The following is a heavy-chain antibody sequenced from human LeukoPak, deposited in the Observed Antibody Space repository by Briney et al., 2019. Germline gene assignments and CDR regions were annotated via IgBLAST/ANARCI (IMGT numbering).Heavy chain of an antibody. Sequence: PGGSLRLSCAASGFTFSGYEMNWVRQAPGKGLEWVSTIRSNGDTAYNADSVRGRFAISRDNSKNALFLQMNSLRVENTAIYYCAKGQELDDGVFDSWGQGTLVTVSS. D-gene: IGHD1-1*01. V-gene: IGHV3-23*01. CDR3: AKGQELDDGVFDS. J-gene: IGHJ4*02. CDR2: IRSNGDTA. CDR1: GFTFSGYE.